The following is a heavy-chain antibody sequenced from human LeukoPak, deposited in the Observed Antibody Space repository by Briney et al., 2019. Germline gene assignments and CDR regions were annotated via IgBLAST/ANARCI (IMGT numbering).Heavy chain of an antibody. D-gene: IGHD2-8*01. CDR3: ARDWVQYDLPRYSDC. Sequence: GGSLTLSCAASGFTVSSNYMSWVRQAPGRGVEWVSGLYSGGGTYYADSVKGRFDISRDNSKNTLYLQMNSLRAEDTAVYYCARDWVQYDLPRYSDCWGQGALVTVSS. V-gene: IGHV3-66*01. CDR1: GFTVSSNY. CDR2: LYSGGGT. J-gene: IGHJ4*02.